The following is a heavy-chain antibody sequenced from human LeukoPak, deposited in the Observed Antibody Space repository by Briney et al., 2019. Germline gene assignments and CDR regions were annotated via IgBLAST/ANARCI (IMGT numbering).Heavy chain of an antibody. Sequence: SVKVSCTASGGTFSSYAISWVRQAPGQGLEWMGGIIPIFGTANYAQKFQGRVTITADESTSTAYMELSSLRSEDTAVYYCARMVNAVYSSGWYPYYYYGMDVWGQGTTVTVSS. J-gene: IGHJ6*02. CDR2: IIPIFGTA. CDR1: GGTFSSYA. D-gene: IGHD6-19*01. CDR3: ARMVNAVYSSGWYPYYYYGMDV. V-gene: IGHV1-69*13.